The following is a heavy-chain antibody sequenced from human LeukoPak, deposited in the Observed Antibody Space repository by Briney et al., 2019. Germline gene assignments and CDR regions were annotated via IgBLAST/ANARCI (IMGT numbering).Heavy chain of an antibody. V-gene: IGHV4-61*02. Sequence: SETLSLTCTVSGGSISSGSYYWSWIRQPAGKGLEWIGRIYTSGSTNYNPSLKSRVTISVDTSNNQFSLKLNSVTAADTAVYYCARLSVSLNAFDMWGQGTMVTVSS. J-gene: IGHJ3*02. CDR3: ARLSVSLNAFDM. CDR1: GGSISSGSYY. CDR2: IYTSGST.